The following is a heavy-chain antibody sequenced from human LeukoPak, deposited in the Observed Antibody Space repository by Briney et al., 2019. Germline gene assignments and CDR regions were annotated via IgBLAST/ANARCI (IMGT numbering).Heavy chain of an antibody. D-gene: IGHD1-14*01. CDR2: IYTSGST. J-gene: IGHJ6*03. CDR3: ARDGTRRYMDV. Sequence: SQTLSLTCTVSGGSIRSGSYYWSWIRQPAGKGLEWVGRIYTSGSTNYNPSLKSRVTISVDTSKNQFSLKLSSVTAADTAVYYCARDGTRRYMDVWGKGTTVTVSS. V-gene: IGHV4-61*02. CDR1: GGSIRSGSYY.